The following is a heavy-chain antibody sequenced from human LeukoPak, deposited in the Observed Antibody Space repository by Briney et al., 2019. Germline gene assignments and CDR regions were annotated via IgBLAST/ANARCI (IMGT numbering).Heavy chain of an antibody. D-gene: IGHD3-16*01. V-gene: IGHV4-34*01. CDR2: INHGGTP. J-gene: IGHJ4*02. Sequence: SETLSLTCAVYGGPFSGFYWSWIRQPPGKGLEWIGEINHGGTPNYNTSLKSRVTISVDTSKNQFSLRLTSLTAADTAVYYCARGGGPPAYNFDFWGQGIQVTVCS. CDR1: GGPFSGFY. CDR3: ARGGGPPAYNFDF.